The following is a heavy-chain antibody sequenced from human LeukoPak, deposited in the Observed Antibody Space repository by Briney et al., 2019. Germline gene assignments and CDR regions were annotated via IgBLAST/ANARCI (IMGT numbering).Heavy chain of an antibody. CDR3: AREDIVVVPGEAHYYYYGMDV. D-gene: IGHD2-2*01. Sequence: SVKVSCKASGGTFSSYAISWVRQAPGQGLEWMGGIIPIFGTANYAQKFQGRVTITADESTSTAYMELSSLRPEDTAVYYCAREDIVVVPGEAHYYYYGMDVWGQGTTVTVSS. V-gene: IGHV1-69*13. CDR1: GGTFSSYA. CDR2: IIPIFGTA. J-gene: IGHJ6*02.